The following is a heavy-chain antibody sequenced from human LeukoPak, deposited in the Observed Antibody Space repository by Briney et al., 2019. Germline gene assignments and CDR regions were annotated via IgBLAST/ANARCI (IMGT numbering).Heavy chain of an antibody. Sequence: SETLSLTCTVSGGSISSYYWSWIRQPPGKGLEWIGYIYYSGSTNYNPSLKSRVTISVDTSKNQFSLKLSSVTAADTAVYYCARAGGTPTMWYQEHEGYEFDYWGQGTLVTVSS. CDR2: IYYSGST. J-gene: IGHJ4*02. D-gene: IGHD2-15*01. CDR1: GGSISSYY. V-gene: IGHV4-59*01. CDR3: ARAGGTPTMWYQEHEGYEFDY.